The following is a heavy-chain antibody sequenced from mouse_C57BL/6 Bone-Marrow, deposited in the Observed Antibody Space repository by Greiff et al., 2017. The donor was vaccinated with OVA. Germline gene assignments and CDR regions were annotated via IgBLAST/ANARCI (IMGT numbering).Heavy chain of an antibody. D-gene: IGHD2-4*01. CDR1: GYTFTDYE. CDR2: IDPETGGT. V-gene: IGHV1-15*01. Sequence: VQLQQSGAELVRPGASVTLSCKASGYTFTDYEMHWVKQTPVHGLEWIGAIDPETGGTAYNQKFKGKAILTADKSSSTAYMELRSLTSEDSAVYYCTRGFYDYHYCDYWGQGTTLTVSS. J-gene: IGHJ2*01. CDR3: TRGFYDYHYCDY.